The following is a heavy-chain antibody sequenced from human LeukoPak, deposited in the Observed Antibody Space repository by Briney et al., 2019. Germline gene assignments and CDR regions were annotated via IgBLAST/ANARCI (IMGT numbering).Heavy chain of an antibody. D-gene: IGHD3-3*02. V-gene: IGHV4-4*02. CDR2: IYHGGST. J-gene: IGHJ2*01. CDR3: ARHFATPRTANLYWYFDL. Sequence: SGTLSLTCAVSGGSISSTEWWTWVRQPPGKGLEWIGEIYHGGSTNYNPSLKSRVTISLGKSKNQFSVNLSSVAAADTAVYYCARHFATPRTANLYWYFDLWGRGTLVSVSS. CDR1: GGSISSTEW.